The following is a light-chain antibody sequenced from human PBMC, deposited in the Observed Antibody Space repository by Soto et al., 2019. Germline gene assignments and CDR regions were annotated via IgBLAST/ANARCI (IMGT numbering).Light chain of an antibody. CDR1: QTLDSM. V-gene: IGKV3-15*01. J-gene: IGKJ1*01. Sequence: IVLTQSPATLSVSPGERATLSCWASQTLDSMVAWYQQKSVQAPRLLIYSASARATGVPARFSGYGSGTDFTLTISSLQSEALGVYYCQPYKDWPTTFGKGTKVEV. CDR3: QPYKDWPTT. CDR2: SAS.